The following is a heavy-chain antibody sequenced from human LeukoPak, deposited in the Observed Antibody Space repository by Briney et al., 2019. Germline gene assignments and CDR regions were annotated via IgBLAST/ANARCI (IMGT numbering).Heavy chain of an antibody. V-gene: IGHV1-18*01. CDR2: ISAYNGNT. CDR1: GYTFTSYG. CDR3: ARHKVRGVIITNHWDY. Sequence: GASVKVSCKASGYTFTSYGISWVRQAPGQGLEWMGWISAYNGNTNYAQKLQGRVTMTTDTSTSTAYMELRSLRSDDTAVYYCARHKVRGVIITNHWDYWGQGTLVTVSS. D-gene: IGHD3-10*01. J-gene: IGHJ4*02.